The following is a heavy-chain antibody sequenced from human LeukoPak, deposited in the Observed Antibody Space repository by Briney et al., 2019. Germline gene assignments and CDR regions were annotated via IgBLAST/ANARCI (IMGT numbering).Heavy chain of an antibody. J-gene: IGHJ4*02. V-gene: IGHV3-23*01. Sequence: GGSLRLSCAASGFTFSSYAMSWVRQAPGKGLEWASAISGSGGSTYYADSVKGRFTISRDNSKNTLYLQMNSLRAEDTAVYYCARTTTVTTSSYGYWGQGTLVTVSS. CDR2: ISGSGGST. D-gene: IGHD4-17*01. CDR3: ARTTTVTTSSYGY. CDR1: GFTFSSYA.